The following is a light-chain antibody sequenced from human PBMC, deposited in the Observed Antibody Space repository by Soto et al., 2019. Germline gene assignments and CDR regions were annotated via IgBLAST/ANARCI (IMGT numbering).Light chain of an antibody. CDR2: DAS. Sequence: EIVLTQSPATLSLSPGEKATLSCRASQSVTNYLVWYQQKPGQAPRLLIYDASNRATGIPARFTGSGSGTDFTLTISSLEPEDFAVYYCQHRYNWPFTFGQGTRLEIK. V-gene: IGKV3-11*01. CDR1: QSVTNY. J-gene: IGKJ5*01. CDR3: QHRYNWPFT.